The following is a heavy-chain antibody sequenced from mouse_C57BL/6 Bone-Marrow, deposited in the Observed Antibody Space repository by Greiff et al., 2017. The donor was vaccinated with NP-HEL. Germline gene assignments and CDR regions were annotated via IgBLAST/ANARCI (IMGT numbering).Heavy chain of an antibody. D-gene: IGHD3-2*02. J-gene: IGHJ4*01. Sequence: EVQRVESGGGLVQPKGSLKLSCAASGFTFNTYAMHWVRQAPGKGLEWVARIRSKSSNYATYYADSVKDRFTISRDDSQSMLYLQMNNLKTEDTAMYYCVRGRGTAQATTSSYYAMDYWGQGTSVTVSS. CDR3: VRGRGTAQATTSSYYAMDY. CDR2: IRSKSSNYAT. V-gene: IGHV10-3*01. CDR1: GFTFNTYA.